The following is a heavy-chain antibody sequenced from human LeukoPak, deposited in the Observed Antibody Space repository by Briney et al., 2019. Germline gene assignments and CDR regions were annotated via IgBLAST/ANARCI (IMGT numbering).Heavy chain of an antibody. CDR3: ARVYLGERF. CDR1: GFSFSSFW. Sequence: QPWGALRLSCAASGFSFSSFWMSWVRQAPGKGLEWVGNIREDGGETYYVDSVKGRFTIYRDNAKNTLYLQMYSLRAEDTALYYCARVYLGERFWGQGTMVAVSS. CDR2: IREDGGET. V-gene: IGHV3-7*01. D-gene: IGHD4-17*01. J-gene: IGHJ3*01.